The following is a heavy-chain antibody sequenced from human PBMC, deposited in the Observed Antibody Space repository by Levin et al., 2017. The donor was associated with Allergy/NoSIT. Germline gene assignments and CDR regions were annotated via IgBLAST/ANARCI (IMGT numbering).Heavy chain of an antibody. Sequence: SCTASGFIFSSYGIHWVRQAPGKGLEWVAIISYDGSKKYYAESVKGRFTISRDDSKNSLYLQMNSLRAEDTAIYYCARAIVPASIGTLGYWGQGTLVTVSS. D-gene: IGHD2-2*01. J-gene: IGHJ4*02. CDR2: ISYDGSKK. CDR3: ARAIVPASIGTLGY. CDR1: GFIFSSYG. V-gene: IGHV3-30*03.